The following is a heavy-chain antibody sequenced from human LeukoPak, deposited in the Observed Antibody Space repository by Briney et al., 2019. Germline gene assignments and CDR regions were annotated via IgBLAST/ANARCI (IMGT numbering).Heavy chain of an antibody. Sequence: SDTLSLTCTVSGGSISRYYWSWIRQPPGKALEWIGYIYYSGSTNYNPSLKSRVTISVDTSKNQFSLKLSSVTAADTAVYYCARGYYGSGVLFDYWGQGTLVTVSS. D-gene: IGHD3-10*01. V-gene: IGHV4-59*07. J-gene: IGHJ4*02. CDR2: IYYSGST. CDR1: GGSISRYY. CDR3: ARGYYGSGVLFDY.